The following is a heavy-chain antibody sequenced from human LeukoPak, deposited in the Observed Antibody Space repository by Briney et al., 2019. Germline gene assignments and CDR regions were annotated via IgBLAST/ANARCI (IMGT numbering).Heavy chain of an antibody. J-gene: IGHJ6*02. V-gene: IGHV3-30-3*01. CDR2: ISYDGSNK. Sequence: GRSLRLSCAASGFTFSSYAMHWVRQAPGKGLEWVAVISYDGSNKYYADSVKGRFTISRDNSKNTLYLQMNSLRAEDTAVYYCARRVAYDSSGYYYYGMDVWGQGTTVTVSS. CDR3: ARRVAYDSSGYYYYGMDV. CDR1: GFTFSSYA. D-gene: IGHD3-22*01.